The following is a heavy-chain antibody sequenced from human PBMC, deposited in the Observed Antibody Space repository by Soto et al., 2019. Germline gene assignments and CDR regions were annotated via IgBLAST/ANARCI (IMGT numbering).Heavy chain of an antibody. CDR3: ARLGDGSGSSYSHYYNGMDV. J-gene: IGHJ6*02. Sequence: GESLKISCKGSGYSFTTYWIGWVRQMPGKGLEWMGIIYPGDSDTRYSPSFQGQVTISADKSISTAYLQWSSLKASDTAMYYCARLGDGSGSSYSHYYNGMDVWGQGTTVTVSS. CDR2: IYPGDSDT. V-gene: IGHV5-51*01. D-gene: IGHD3-10*01. CDR1: GYSFTTYW.